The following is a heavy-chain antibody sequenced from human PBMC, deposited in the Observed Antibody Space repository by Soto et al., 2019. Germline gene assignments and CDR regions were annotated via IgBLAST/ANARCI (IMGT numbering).Heavy chain of an antibody. D-gene: IGHD2-8*01. Sequence: EVQLVESGGDLVQPGGSLRLSCAASGFSVSSKYMSWVRQAPGKGLEWVSLIQSGGTTYYEGSVKGRFTISRDYSENTLFLQMNSLRVEDTAVYYCTRDDVHFNGDRYDGVPMDVWGKGTPVTVSA. J-gene: IGHJ6*04. CDR3: TRDDVHFNGDRYDGVPMDV. CDR1: GFSVSSKY. V-gene: IGHV3-66*01. CDR2: IQSGGTT.